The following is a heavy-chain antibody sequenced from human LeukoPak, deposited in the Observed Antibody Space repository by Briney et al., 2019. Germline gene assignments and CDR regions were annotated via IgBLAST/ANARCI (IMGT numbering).Heavy chain of an antibody. Sequence: GSLRLSCAASGFTFSSYAMSWVRQAPGKGLEWVSAISGSGGSTYYADSVKGRFTISRDNSKNTLYLQMNSLRAEDTAVYYCAKDYYGSGSYYNPTFQHWGQGTLVTVSS. CDR1: GFTFSSYA. J-gene: IGHJ1*01. CDR2: ISGSGGST. V-gene: IGHV3-23*01. D-gene: IGHD3-10*01. CDR3: AKDYYGSGSYYNPTFQH.